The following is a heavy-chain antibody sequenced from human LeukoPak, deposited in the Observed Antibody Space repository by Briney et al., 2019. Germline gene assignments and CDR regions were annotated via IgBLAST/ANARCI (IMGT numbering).Heavy chain of an antibody. CDR3: AKDRRTYYYYYMDV. CDR1: GFTFDDYA. V-gene: IGHV3-43*02. CDR2: ISGDGGST. D-gene: IGHD1-7*01. J-gene: IGHJ6*03. Sequence: PGGSLRLSCAASGFTFDDYAMHWVRQAPGKGMEWVSLISGDGGSTYYADSVRGRFTISRDNSKNSLYLQMTSLRTEGTALYYCAKDRRTYYYYYMDVWGKGTTVTVSS.